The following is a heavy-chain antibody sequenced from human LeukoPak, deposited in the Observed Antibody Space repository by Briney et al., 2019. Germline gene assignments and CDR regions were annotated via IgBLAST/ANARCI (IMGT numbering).Heavy chain of an antibody. J-gene: IGHJ6*02. Sequence: GGSLRLSCAAPGFTFSSYGMHWVRQAPGKGLEWVAVISYDGSNKYYADSVKGRFTISRDNSKNTLYLQMNSLRAEDTAVYYCAKDQSIVVVVAATRGMDVWGQGTTVTVPS. V-gene: IGHV3-30*18. CDR3: AKDQSIVVVVAATRGMDV. D-gene: IGHD2-15*01. CDR1: GFTFSSYG. CDR2: ISYDGSNK.